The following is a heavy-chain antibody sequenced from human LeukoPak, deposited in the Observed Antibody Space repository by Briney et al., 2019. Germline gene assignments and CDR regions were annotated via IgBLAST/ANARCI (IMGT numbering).Heavy chain of an antibody. Sequence: PGGSLRLSCAASGFTFSSYSMNWVRQAPGKGLEWVSSSSSSSSYIYYADSVKGRFTISRDNAKNSLYLQMNSLRAEDTAVYYCARDLLGMGYYFYYWGQGTLVTVSS. V-gene: IGHV3-21*01. CDR3: ARDLLGMGYYFYY. J-gene: IGHJ4*02. CDR2: SSSSSSYI. D-gene: IGHD1-14*01. CDR1: GFTFSSYS.